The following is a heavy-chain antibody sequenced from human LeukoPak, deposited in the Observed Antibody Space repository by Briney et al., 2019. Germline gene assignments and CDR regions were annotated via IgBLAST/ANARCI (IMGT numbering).Heavy chain of an antibody. D-gene: IGHD3-22*01. J-gene: IGHJ5*02. CDR3: ARRPGSSGYDPWFDP. CDR1: GGSISSYY. V-gene: IGHV4-59*01. CDR2: IYYSGST. Sequence: SETLSLTCTVSGGSISSYYWSWIRQPPGKGLEWIGYIYYSGSTNYNPSLKSRVTIPVDTSKNQFSLKLSSVTAADTAVYYCARRPGSSGYDPWFDPWGQGTLVTVSS.